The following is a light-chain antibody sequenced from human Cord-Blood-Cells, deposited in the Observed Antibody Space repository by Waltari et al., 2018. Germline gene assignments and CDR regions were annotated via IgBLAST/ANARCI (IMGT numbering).Light chain of an antibody. Sequence: DIVMTQSPDSLAVSLGERATINCKSSQSVLYSSNNKNYLAWYQQKPGQPPKLLIYWASTRESGVPDRFSGSGSGTDFTLTISSLQAEDVAVYYRQQYYSIFTFGGGTKVEIK. CDR2: WAS. V-gene: IGKV4-1*01. CDR3: QQYYSIFT. J-gene: IGKJ4*01. CDR1: QSVLYSSNNKNY.